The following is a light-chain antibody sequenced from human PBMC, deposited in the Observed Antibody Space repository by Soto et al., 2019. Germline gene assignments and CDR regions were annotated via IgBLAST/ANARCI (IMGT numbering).Light chain of an antibody. V-gene: IGLV2-8*01. J-gene: IGLJ3*02. Sequence: QSALTQPPSASGSPGQSVTISCTGTSGDIGSNNYVSWYQQHPGKAPQVMIYEVDKRPSGVPDRFSGSKSGNTASLTVSGLQAEDEADYYCSSYAGTSRLFGGGTKVTVL. CDR1: SGDIGSNNY. CDR3: SSYAGTSRL. CDR2: EVD.